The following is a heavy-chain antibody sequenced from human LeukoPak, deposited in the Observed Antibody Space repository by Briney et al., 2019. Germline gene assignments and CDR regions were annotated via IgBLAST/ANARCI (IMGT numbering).Heavy chain of an antibody. CDR1: GYTFTGYY. V-gene: IGHV1-2*02. CDR2: IKPNSGGT. J-gene: IGHJ4*02. CDR3: ARRSVWSGYLAYYFDY. D-gene: IGHD3-3*01. Sequence: ASVKFSCKASGYTFTGYYMHWVRQAPGQGLEWMGWIKPNSGGTNYAQKFQGRVTMTRDTSISTAYMELSRLRSDDTAVYYCARRSVWSGYLAYYFDYWGQGTMVTVSS.